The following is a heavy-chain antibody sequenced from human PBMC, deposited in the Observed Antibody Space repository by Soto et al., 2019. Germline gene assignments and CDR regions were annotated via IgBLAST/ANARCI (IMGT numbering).Heavy chain of an antibody. V-gene: IGHV3-30*18. J-gene: IGHJ4*02. D-gene: IGHD3-16*02. Sequence: VQLVESGGGVVQPGRSLRLSCAASGFTFSDYAMHWVRQAPGKGLEWVAVVSHDGRNTHYAGSVKGRFTITRETPKNTVSHEMTSQRFEDMPGNYCPNGGRQSLVIYDFDRCGQAAVDTVPP. CDR3: PNGGRQSLVIYDFDR. CDR2: VSHDGRNT. CDR1: GFTFSDYA.